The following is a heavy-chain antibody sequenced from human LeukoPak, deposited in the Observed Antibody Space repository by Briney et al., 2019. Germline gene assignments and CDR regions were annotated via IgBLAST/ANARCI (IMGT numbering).Heavy chain of an antibody. CDR1: GGSFSGYY. Sequence: SETLSLTCAVYGGSFSGYYWSWIRQPPGKGLEWIGYIYYSGSTYYNPSLKSRVTISVDTSKNQFSLKLSSVTAADTAVYYCARGERYSYVLDAIDIWGQGTMVTVSS. J-gene: IGHJ3*02. V-gene: IGHV4-34*09. CDR2: IYYSGST. CDR3: ARGERYSYVLDAIDI. D-gene: IGHD5-18*01.